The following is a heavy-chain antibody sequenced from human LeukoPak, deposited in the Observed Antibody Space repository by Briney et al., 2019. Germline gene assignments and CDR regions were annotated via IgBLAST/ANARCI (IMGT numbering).Heavy chain of an antibody. V-gene: IGHV3-48*04. D-gene: IGHD4-23*01. Sequence: GGSLSLSCAASRFTFSSYSMNWVRQAPGKGLEWVSYISSSSSTIYYADSVKGRFTISRDNAKNSLYLQMNSLRAEDTAVYYCARNNYYYGGNSNWFDPWGQGTLVTVSS. J-gene: IGHJ5*02. CDR2: ISSSSSTI. CDR3: ARNNYYYGGNSNWFDP. CDR1: RFTFSSYS.